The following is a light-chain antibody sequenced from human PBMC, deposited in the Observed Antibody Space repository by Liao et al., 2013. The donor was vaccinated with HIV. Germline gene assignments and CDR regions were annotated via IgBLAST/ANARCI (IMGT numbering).Light chain of an antibody. V-gene: IGLV3-1*01. J-gene: IGLJ2*01. CDR1: KLGDKY. CDR2: QDS. Sequence: SYELTQPPSVSVSPGQTANITCSGDKLGDKYVCWYQQRPGQPPVLVLYQDSKRPSGVPGRFSGSNSENTATLTISGTQAMDEADYYCQAWDRSSDVVFGGGTKLTVL. CDR3: QAWDRSSDVV.